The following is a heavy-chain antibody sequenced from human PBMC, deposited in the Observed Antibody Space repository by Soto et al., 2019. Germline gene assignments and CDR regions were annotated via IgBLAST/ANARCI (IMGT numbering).Heavy chain of an antibody. CDR2: INPNSGGT. CDR1: GYTFTGYY. Sequence: ASVKVSCKASGYTFTGYYMHWVRQAPGQGLEWMGWINPNSGGTNYAQKFQGWVTMTRDTSISTAYMELSRLRAEDTAVYYCARGLLYCISTSCYFRFDPWGQRTLVTVSS. D-gene: IGHD2-2*01. J-gene: IGHJ5*02. CDR3: ARGLLYCISTSCYFRFDP. V-gene: IGHV1-2*04.